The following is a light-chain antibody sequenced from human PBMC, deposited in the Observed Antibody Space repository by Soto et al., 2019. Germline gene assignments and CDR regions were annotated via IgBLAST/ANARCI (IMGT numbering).Light chain of an antibody. CDR3: QQYDSSYT. J-gene: IGKJ2*01. CDR2: GAS. CDR1: QTIANNF. Sequence: VLTQSPGTVSSSPGERVTLSCRASQTIANNFLAWYQHRPGQAPRVVVYGASSRATGIPDRFSGSGSGTEFTLTISRLEPEDCAVYYCQQYDSSYTFGQGTKLE. V-gene: IGKV3-20*01.